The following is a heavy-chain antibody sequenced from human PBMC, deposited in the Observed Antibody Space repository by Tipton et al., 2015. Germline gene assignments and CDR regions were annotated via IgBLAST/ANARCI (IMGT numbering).Heavy chain of an antibody. CDR3: ARSGDTYFDY. D-gene: IGHD5-18*01. V-gene: IGHV4-31*03. J-gene: IGHJ4*02. Sequence: TLSLTCTVSGDSISSGTYYWSWIRQHPGKGLEWIGYIYYSGTTYYNPSLKSRLTISLDRSKSHFSLQLSSVTAADTAVYYCARSGDTYFDYWDQGTLVTVSS. CDR1: GDSISSGTYY. CDR2: IYYSGTT.